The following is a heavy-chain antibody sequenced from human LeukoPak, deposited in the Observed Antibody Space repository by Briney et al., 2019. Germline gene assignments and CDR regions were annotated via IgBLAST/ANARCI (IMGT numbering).Heavy chain of an antibody. Sequence: GGSLRLSCAASGFTFSSYAMSWVRQAPGKGLEWVSAISGSGGSTYYADSVKGRFTISRDNSKNTLYLQMNSLRAEDTAVYYCAKDRYRGSGYRVAAFDIWGQGTMVTVSS. D-gene: IGHD3-22*01. CDR1: GFTFSSYA. V-gene: IGHV3-23*01. CDR3: AKDRYRGSGYRVAAFDI. CDR2: ISGSGGST. J-gene: IGHJ3*02.